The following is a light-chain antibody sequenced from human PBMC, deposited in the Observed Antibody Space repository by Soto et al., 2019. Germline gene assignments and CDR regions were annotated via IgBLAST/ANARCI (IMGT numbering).Light chain of an antibody. V-gene: IGKV3-20*01. CDR1: QTVGRDY. CDR3: QQYGSSPTT. Sequence: EIVLTQSPGILSLSLGERATLSCRASQTVGRDYLAWYQQRPGQAPRLLIYGASSRATGIPDRFRGSGSGTDFILTISGLEPEDFAVYFCQQYGSSPTTFGQGTKVEIK. J-gene: IGKJ1*01. CDR2: GAS.